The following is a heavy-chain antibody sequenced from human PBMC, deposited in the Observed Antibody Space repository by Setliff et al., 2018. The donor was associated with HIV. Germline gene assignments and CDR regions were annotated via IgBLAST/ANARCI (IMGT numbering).Heavy chain of an antibody. Sequence: LSLTCAVYGGSFSGYDWSWIRQPPGKGLEWIGEINHSGSTNYNPSLKSRVTISVDTSKNQFSLKLYSVTAADTAVYYCARDSEGFDYYGSGSYSWFDPWGQGTLVTVSS. CDR3: ARDSEGFDYYGSGSYSWFDP. CDR2: INHSGST. V-gene: IGHV4-34*01. CDR1: GGSFSGYD. D-gene: IGHD3-10*01. J-gene: IGHJ5*02.